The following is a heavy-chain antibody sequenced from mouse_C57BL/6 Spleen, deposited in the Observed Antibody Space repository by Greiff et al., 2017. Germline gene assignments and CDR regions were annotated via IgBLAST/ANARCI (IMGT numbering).Heavy chain of an antibody. CDR1: GYTFTSYW. CDR3: ARPSSGYVWFAY. CDR2: IDPSDSYT. V-gene: IGHV1-50*01. Sequence: QVHVKQPGAELVKPGASVKLSCKASGYTFTSYWMQWVKQRPGQGLEWIGEIDPSDSYTNYNQKFKGKATLTVDTSSSTAYMQLSSLTSEDSAVYYCARPSSGYVWFAYWGQGTLVTVSA. D-gene: IGHD3-2*02. J-gene: IGHJ3*01.